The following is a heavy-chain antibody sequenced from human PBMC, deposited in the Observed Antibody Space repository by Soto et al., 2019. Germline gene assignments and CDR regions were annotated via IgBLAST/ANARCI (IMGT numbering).Heavy chain of an antibody. CDR1: GLTVGDNY. J-gene: IGHJ6*02. CDR3: VRPLSSGRNYGKDV. D-gene: IGHD3-10*01. CDR2: IYYNGTT. V-gene: IGHV3-53*01. Sequence: VHLVESGGGLIQPGGSLRLSCAASGLTVGDNYMSWVRQAPGMGLEWVSAIYYNGTTYYADSVKGRFTISRDTSKNTLSLQMDSLRDEDTAVYYCVRPLSSGRNYGKDVWGQGTTVTVSS.